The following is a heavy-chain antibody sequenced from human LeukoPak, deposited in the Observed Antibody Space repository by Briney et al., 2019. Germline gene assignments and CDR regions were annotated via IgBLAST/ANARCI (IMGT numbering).Heavy chain of an antibody. J-gene: IGHJ4*02. V-gene: IGHV3-30*18. CDR3: AKDRLGALDYSDGSGYYRLDY. CDR1: EFTFSSYG. D-gene: IGHD3-22*01. CDR2: ISYDESNK. Sequence: PGRSLRLSCAASEFTFSSYGMHWVRQAPGKGLEGVAVISYDESNKFYEDSVKGRFTISRDNSKNTLYLQMNSLRAEDTAVYYCAKDRLGALDYSDGSGYYRLDYWGQGTLVAVSS.